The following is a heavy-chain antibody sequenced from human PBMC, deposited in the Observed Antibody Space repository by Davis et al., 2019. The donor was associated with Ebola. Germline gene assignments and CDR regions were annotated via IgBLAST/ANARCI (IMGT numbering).Heavy chain of an antibody. CDR3: ARDVYITSWMYYFRY. V-gene: IGHV4-30-4*08. CDR1: GDSISSADNY. J-gene: IGHJ4*02. Sequence: PSETLSLTCTVSGDSISSADNYWTWIRQPPGKGLEWIGYIYYSGSTLYNPSLKSRVTISVDTSKNQFSLELASVTAADTAVYYCARDVYITSWMYYFRYWGQGTLVTVSS. CDR2: IYYSGST. D-gene: IGHD6-13*01.